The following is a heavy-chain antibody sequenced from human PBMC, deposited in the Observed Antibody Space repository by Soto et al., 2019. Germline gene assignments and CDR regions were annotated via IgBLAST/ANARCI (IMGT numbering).Heavy chain of an antibody. V-gene: IGHV5-10-1*01. J-gene: IGHJ6*02. Sequence: GESLKISCKGSGYKFTNYWIIWVRQMPGKGLEWMGKIDPTESHTKYSPSFQGHVTISVDKSITTAYLQWNSLKASDTAIYFCARCAVGDYFLVVWGQGTTVTGSS. CDR3: ARCAVGDYFLVV. D-gene: IGHD4-17*01. CDR2: IDPTESHT. CDR1: GYKFTNYW.